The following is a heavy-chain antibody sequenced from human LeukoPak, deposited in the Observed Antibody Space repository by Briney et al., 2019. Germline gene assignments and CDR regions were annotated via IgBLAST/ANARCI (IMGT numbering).Heavy chain of an antibody. Sequence: GGSLRLPCAASGFTFSSYWMTWVRQAPGKGLEWVANIKPDGGERYYVDSVKGRFTISRDNAKSSLYLQMNSLRAEDTAVYYCARGIVGAYYFDYWGQGTLVTVSS. J-gene: IGHJ4*02. CDR1: GFTFSSYW. CDR2: IKPDGGER. CDR3: ARGIVGAYYFDY. V-gene: IGHV3-7*01. D-gene: IGHD1-26*01.